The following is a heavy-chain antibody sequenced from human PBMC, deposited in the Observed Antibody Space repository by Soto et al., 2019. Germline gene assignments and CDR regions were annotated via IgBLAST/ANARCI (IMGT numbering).Heavy chain of an antibody. V-gene: IGHV3-48*01. CDR1: GFTFSSYS. D-gene: IGHD3-3*01. CDR3: ARGKSVFGVVIASNYYYYMDV. J-gene: IGHJ6*03. Sequence: GGSLRLSCAASGFTFSSYSMNWVRQAPGKGLEWVSYISSSSSSTIYYADSVKGRFTISRDNAKNSLYLQMNSLRAEDTAVYYCARGKSVFGVVIASNYYYYMDVWGKGTTVTVSS. CDR2: ISSSSSSTI.